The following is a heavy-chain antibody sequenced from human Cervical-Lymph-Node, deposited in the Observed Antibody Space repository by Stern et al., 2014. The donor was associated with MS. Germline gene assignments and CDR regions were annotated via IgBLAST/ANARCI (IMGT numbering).Heavy chain of an antibody. CDR3: AKGSGVLRFLEWLLPQFDY. D-gene: IGHD3-3*01. Sequence: QLVESGGGFVQPGRSLRLSCAASGFTFDDYDMHWGRQAPGKGLEWVSGISWNSGSIGYADSVNVRFTISRDNAKNSLYLQMNSLRAEDTALYYCAKGSGVLRFLEWLLPQFDYWGQGTLVTVSS. J-gene: IGHJ4*02. CDR2: ISWNSGSI. CDR1: GFTFDDYD. V-gene: IGHV3-9*01.